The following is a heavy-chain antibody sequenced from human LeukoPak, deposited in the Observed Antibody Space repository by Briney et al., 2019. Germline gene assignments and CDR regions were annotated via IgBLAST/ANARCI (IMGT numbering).Heavy chain of an antibody. D-gene: IGHD3-3*01. CDR2: INPNSGGT. J-gene: IGHJ4*02. Sequence: RGASVKVSCKASGYTFTSYDINWVRQATGQGLEWMGWINPNSGGTNYAQKFQGRVTMTRDTSISTAYMELSRLRSDDTAVYYCARVLRYVEWLRVDYFDYWGQGTLVTVSS. V-gene: IGHV1-2*02. CDR1: GYTFTSYD. CDR3: ARVLRYVEWLRVDYFDY.